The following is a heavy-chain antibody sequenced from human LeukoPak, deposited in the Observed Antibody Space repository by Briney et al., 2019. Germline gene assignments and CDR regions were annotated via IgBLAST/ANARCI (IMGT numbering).Heavy chain of an antibody. Sequence: SETLSLTCTVSGGSISSYYWSWIRQPPGKGLEWIGYIYYSGSTNYNPSLKSRVTISVDTSKNQFSLKLSSVTAADTAVYYCARAETDWYFDLWGRGTLVTVSS. J-gene: IGHJ2*01. CDR1: GGSISSYY. D-gene: IGHD2-21*02. V-gene: IGHV4-59*01. CDR3: ARAETDWYFDL. CDR2: IYYSGST.